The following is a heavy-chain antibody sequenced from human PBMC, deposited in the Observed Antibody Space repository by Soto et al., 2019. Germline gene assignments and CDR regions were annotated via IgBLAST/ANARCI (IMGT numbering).Heavy chain of an antibody. CDR2: ISSGSSDT. Sequence: XGSLRLTCQASGFTFGRVSTNWVRQVPGKGLEWVASISSGSSDTWYADSVKGRFITSRDNAQNSLFLQMNTLRPEDTAMYYCARVADWGPGTQVTVSS. CDR1: GFTFGRVS. J-gene: IGHJ4*02. V-gene: IGHV3-21*01. CDR3: ARVAD.